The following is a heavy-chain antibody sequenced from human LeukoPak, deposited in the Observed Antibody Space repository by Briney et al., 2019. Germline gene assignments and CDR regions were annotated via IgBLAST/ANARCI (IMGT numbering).Heavy chain of an antibody. V-gene: IGHV3-21*01. Sequence: GGSLRLSCAASGFTFTTYGMNWVRQAPGKGLEWVSSISSSSSYYGDSVKGRFTISRDNAKNSVYLQMNSLRAEDTAVYYCARGDHYGDYVYSGWGQGTLVTVSS. CDR3: ARGDHYGDYVYSG. CDR1: GFTFTTYG. D-gene: IGHD4-17*01. CDR2: ISSSSS. J-gene: IGHJ4*02.